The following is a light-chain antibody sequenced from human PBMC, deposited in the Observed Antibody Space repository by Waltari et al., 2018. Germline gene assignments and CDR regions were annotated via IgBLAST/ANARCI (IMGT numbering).Light chain of an antibody. J-gene: IGKJ1*01. CDR3: QQYNDWPQT. Sequence: IVMTQSPVTLSVSPGERATLSCRASPRVSSSVAWYQQKPGQAPRLLIYGASTRATGVPARFSGSGSGTEFTLTISSLQSEDFAVFYCQQYNDWPQTFSQGTRVEI. V-gene: IGKV3-15*01. CDR2: GAS. CDR1: PRVSSS.